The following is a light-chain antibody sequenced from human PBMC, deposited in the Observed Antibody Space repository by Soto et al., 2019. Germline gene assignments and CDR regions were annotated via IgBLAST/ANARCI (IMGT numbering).Light chain of an antibody. CDR3: SSAQRNTNVI. J-gene: IGLJ2*01. V-gene: IGLV2-23*02. Sequence: QSALTQPASVSGSPGQSITISCTGTSSDVGSYNLVSWYQQHPGKVPKLIIYEVSERPSGVSNRFSGSKSGNPASLTISGIQGEDGADYYCSSAQRNTNVIFGGGTKLPV. CDR1: SSDVGSYNL. CDR2: EVS.